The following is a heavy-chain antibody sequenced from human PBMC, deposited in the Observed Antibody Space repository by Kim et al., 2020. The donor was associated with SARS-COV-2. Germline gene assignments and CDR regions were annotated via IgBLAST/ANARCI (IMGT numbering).Heavy chain of an antibody. D-gene: IGHD6-13*01. Sequence: GGSLRLSCAASGFTFSDYYMSWIRQAPGKGLEWVSYISSSSSYTNYADSVKGRFTISRDNAKNSLYLQMNSLRAEGTAVYYCARVRSSSWGGNDAFDIWGQGTMVTVSS. J-gene: IGHJ3*02. CDR2: ISSSSSYT. CDR1: GFTFSDYY. V-gene: IGHV3-11*05. CDR3: ARVRSSSWGGNDAFDI.